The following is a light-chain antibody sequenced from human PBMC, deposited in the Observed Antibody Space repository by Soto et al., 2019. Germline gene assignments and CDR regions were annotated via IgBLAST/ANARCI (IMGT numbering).Light chain of an antibody. Sequence: QSVVTQPASVSESPGQSITISCTGSSSDVGGYKYVSWYQQHPGKAPKLLIYDVTNRPSGVSNRFSGSKSGYTASLTISGLQSEDEADYYCPSYTSFKTLVFGTGTKVTVL. CDR3: PSYTSFKTLV. V-gene: IGLV2-14*01. CDR2: DVT. J-gene: IGLJ1*01. CDR1: SSDVGGYKY.